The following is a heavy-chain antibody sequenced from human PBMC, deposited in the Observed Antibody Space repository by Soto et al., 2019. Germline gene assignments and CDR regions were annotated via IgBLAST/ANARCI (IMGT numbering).Heavy chain of an antibody. CDR3: ARGPIAARQVAGYDY. CDR2: IKQDGSEK. Sequence: EVQLVESGGGLVQPGGSLRLSCAASGFTFSSYWMSWVRQAPGKGLEWVANIKQDGSEKYYVDSVKGRFTISRDNAKNSLYLQMNSLRAEDTAVYYRARGPIAARQVAGYDYWGQGTLVTVSS. V-gene: IGHV3-7*01. D-gene: IGHD6-6*01. J-gene: IGHJ4*02. CDR1: GFTFSSYW.